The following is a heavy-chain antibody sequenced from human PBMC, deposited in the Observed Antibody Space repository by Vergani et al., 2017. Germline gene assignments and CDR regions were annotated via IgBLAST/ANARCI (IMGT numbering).Heavy chain of an antibody. V-gene: IGHV4-31*03. CDR1: GGSISSGGYY. J-gene: IGHJ3*02. CDR3: ARGVGSPTGVQLWFRYAFDI. Sequence: QVQLQESGPGLVKPSQTLSLTCTVSGGSISSGGYYWSWIRQHPGKGLEWIGYIYYSGSTYYNPSLKSRVTISVDTSKNQFSLKLSSVTAADTAVYYCARGVGSPTGVQLWFRYAFDIWGQGTMVTVSS. CDR2: IYYSGST. D-gene: IGHD5-18*01.